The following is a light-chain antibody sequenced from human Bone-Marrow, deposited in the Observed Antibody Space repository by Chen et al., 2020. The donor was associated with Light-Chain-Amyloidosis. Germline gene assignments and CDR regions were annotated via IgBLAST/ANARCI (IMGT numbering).Light chain of an antibody. CDR1: HIGSTS. J-gene: IGLJ3*02. Sequence: SYVLTQPSSVSVAPGQTATIACGGRHIGSTSLHWYQQTPGQAPLLVVYDYSDRPSGIPGRLSGYNSGNTATLTSSGVEAGDEADYYCQVWDRSSDSPVFGGGTKLTVL. V-gene: IGLV3-21*02. CDR2: DYS. CDR3: QVWDRSSDSPV.